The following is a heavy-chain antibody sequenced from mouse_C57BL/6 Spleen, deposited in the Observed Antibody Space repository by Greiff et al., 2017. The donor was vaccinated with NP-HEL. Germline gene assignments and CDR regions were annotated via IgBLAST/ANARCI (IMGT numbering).Heavy chain of an antibody. D-gene: IGHD2-4*01. CDR3: ARSEDYGNFDY. CDR1: GYTFTDYY. CDR2: INPNNGGT. V-gene: IGHV1-26*01. J-gene: IGHJ2*01. Sequence: EVQLQQSGPELVKPGASVKISCKASGYTFTDYYMNWVKQSHGKSLEWIGDINPNNGGTSYNQKFKGKATLTVDKSSSTAYMELRSLTSEDSAVYYCARSEDYGNFDYWGQGTTLTVSS.